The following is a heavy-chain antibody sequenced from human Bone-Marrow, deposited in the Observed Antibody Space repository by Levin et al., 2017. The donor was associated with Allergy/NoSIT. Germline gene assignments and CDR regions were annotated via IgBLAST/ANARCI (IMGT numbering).Heavy chain of an antibody. Sequence: PSETLSLTCTVSGGSISSASDNWAWIRQSPRKGLEWIGSVFHTGSTYYNPSLESRVTISVDKSKNRFSLKLSSVTAADTAVYYCARHPLIYCSGGSCYSVSFRLDPWGRGTLVTVSS. V-gene: IGHV4-39*01. D-gene: IGHD2-15*01. CDR2: VFHTGST. CDR1: GGSISSASDN. CDR3: ARHPLIYCSGGSCYSVSFRLDP. J-gene: IGHJ5*02.